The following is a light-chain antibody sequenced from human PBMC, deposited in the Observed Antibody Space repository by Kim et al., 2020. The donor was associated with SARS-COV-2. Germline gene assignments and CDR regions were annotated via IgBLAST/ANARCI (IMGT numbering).Light chain of an antibody. CDR3: SSYTSSSTSPYV. J-gene: IGLJ1*01. V-gene: IGLV2-14*01. CDR1: SSDVGGYNY. Sequence: QSALTQPASVSGSPGQSITISCTGTSSDVGGYNYVSWYQQHPGKAPKIMIYDVSKRPSGVSNRFSGSKSGNTASLTISGLQAEDEADYYCSSYTSSSTSPYVFGTGTKVTVL. CDR2: DVS.